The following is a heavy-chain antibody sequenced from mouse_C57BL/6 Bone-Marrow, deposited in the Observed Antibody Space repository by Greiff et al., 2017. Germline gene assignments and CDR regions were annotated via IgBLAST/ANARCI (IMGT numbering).Heavy chain of an antibody. CDR1: GYTFTSYW. Sequence: VPLQQPGAELVKPGASVKLSCKASGYTFTSYWMHWVKQRPGQGLEWIGMIHPNSGSTNYNEKFKSKATLTVDKSSSTAYMQLSRLTSEDSAVYYCARGGRNRYFGVWGTGTTVTVSS. J-gene: IGHJ1*03. CDR3: ARGGRNRYFGV. CDR2: IHPNSGST. D-gene: IGHD3-3*01. V-gene: IGHV1-64*01.